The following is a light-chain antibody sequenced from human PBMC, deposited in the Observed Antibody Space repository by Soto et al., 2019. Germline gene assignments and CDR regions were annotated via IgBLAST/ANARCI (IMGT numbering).Light chain of an antibody. CDR2: DVS. V-gene: IGLV2-14*03. CDR1: SSDVGGYNY. J-gene: IGLJ2*01. Sequence: QSVLTQPASVSGSPGQSITISCTGTSSDVGGYNYVSWYQQHPGKVPKLMIYDVSNRPSGVSNRFSGSKSGNTASLTISGLQAEDAADYYCSSYTSSSTVIFGGGTKLTVL. CDR3: SSYTSSSTVI.